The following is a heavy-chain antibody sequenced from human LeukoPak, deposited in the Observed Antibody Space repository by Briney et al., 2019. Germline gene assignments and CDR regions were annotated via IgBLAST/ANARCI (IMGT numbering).Heavy chain of an antibody. V-gene: IGHV1-18*01. CDR2: ISAYNGNT. CDR1: GYTFTSYG. Sequence: ASVKVSCKASGYTFTSYGISWVRQAPGQGLEWMGWISAYNGNTNYAQKLQGRVTMTTDTSTSTAYMELRSLRSDDTAVYYCARLPSPSALIGFLSATRDFDYWGQGTLVTVSS. J-gene: IGHJ4*02. D-gene: IGHD3-16*01. CDR3: ARLPSPSALIGFLSATRDFDY.